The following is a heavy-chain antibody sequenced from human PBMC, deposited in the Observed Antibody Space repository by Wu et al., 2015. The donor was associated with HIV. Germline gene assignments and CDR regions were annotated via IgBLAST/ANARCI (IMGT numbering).Heavy chain of an antibody. CDR1: GYTFTGYY. V-gene: IGHV1-2*02. J-gene: IGHJ6*03. CDR3: AREMSDYSYYYMDV. CDR2: INSNSGAA. D-gene: IGHD3-3*01. Sequence: QVQLVQSGAEVKRPGASVKVSCKASGYTFTGYYLHWVRQAPGQGLECLGWINSNSGAANFAQKFQGRVTMTRDTSINTAYMQLRSLRSDDTAVYYCAREMSDYSYYYMDVWGKGTTVTVSS.